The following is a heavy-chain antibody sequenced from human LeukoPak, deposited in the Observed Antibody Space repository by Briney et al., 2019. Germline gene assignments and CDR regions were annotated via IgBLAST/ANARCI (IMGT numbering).Heavy chain of an antibody. CDR3: AKWSGDYPSYYLDY. V-gene: IGHV3-33*06. CDR2: IRSDGSSN. D-gene: IGHD4-17*01. CDR1: GFSFRSYG. Sequence: QPGRSLRLSCAASGFSFRSYGLHWVRQAPGKGLDWVALIRSDGSSNNYADSGNGRFVISRDASKNMVYLQMNSLRAEDTAGYSCAKWSGDYPSYYLDYWGQGTLVTVSS. J-gene: IGHJ4*02.